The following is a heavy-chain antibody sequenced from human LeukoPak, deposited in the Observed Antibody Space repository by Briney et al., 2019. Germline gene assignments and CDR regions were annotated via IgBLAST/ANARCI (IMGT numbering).Heavy chain of an antibody. CDR3: ATEGSGSYGSFDY. D-gene: IGHD3-10*01. Sequence: ASVKVSCKASGYTFTGYYMHWVRQAPGKGLEWMGGFDPEDGETIYAQKFQGRVTMTEDTSTDTAYMELSSLRSEDTAVYYCATEGSGSYGSFDYWGQGTLVTVSS. CDR2: FDPEDGET. CDR1: GYTFTGYY. V-gene: IGHV1-24*01. J-gene: IGHJ4*02.